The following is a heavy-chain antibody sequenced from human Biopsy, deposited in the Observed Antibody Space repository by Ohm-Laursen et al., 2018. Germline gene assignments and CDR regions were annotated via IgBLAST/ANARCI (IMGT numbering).Heavy chain of an antibody. V-gene: IGHV1-18*04. CDR1: GYTFTAYG. J-gene: IGHJ3*02. Sequence: ASVKVSYKTSGYTFTAYGISWVRQAPGQGLEWMGWISTYNDDTNIAQKFQGRVSMTTDTSTRTAYMELRSLRSGDTAIYFCARDPGYDFWSGSDPFDIWGQGTLVTV. CDR2: ISTYNDDT. D-gene: IGHD3-3*01. CDR3: ARDPGYDFWSGSDPFDI.